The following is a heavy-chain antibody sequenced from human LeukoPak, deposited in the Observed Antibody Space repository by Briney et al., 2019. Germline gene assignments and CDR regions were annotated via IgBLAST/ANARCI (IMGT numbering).Heavy chain of an antibody. CDR1: GGTFSSYA. V-gene: IGHV1-69*04. CDR2: IIPILGIA. CDR3: ARAHYYDSSGYNDY. J-gene: IGHJ4*02. Sequence: SVKVSCKASGGTFSSYAISWVRQAPGQGLERMGRIIPILGIANYAQKFQGRVTITADKSTSTAYMELSSLRSEDMAVYYCARAHYYDSSGYNDYWGQGTLVTVSS. D-gene: IGHD3-22*01.